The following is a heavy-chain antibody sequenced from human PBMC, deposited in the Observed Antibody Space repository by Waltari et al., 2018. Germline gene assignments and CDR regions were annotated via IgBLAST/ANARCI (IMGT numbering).Heavy chain of an antibody. Sequence: QVQLQQWGAGLLKPSETLSLTCAVYGGSFSGYYWSWIRQPPGKGLEWIGEINHSGSTNYNPSIKSRVTISVDTSKNQFSLKLSSVTAADTAVYYCARHVNIYYDSSGLDYWGQGTLVTVSS. CDR2: INHSGST. D-gene: IGHD3-22*01. V-gene: IGHV4-34*01. J-gene: IGHJ4*02. CDR3: ARHVNIYYDSSGLDY. CDR1: GGSFSGYY.